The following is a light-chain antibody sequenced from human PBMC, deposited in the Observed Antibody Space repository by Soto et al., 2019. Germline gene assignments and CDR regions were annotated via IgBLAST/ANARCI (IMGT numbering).Light chain of an antibody. CDR1: SSDVGGYNY. J-gene: IGLJ1*01. V-gene: IGLV2-14*01. Sequence: SVLTQPASVSGSPGQSITISCTGTSSDVGGYNYVSWYQQHPGKAPKLMIYEVSNRPSGVSNRFSGSKSANTASLTISGLQAEDEADYYCSSYTSSSTYVFGTGTKVTV. CDR2: EVS. CDR3: SSYTSSSTYV.